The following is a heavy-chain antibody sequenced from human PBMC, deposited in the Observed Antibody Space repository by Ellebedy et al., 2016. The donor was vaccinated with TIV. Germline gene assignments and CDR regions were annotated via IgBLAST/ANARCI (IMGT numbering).Heavy chain of an antibody. CDR1: GFTVSSNY. D-gene: IGHD3-10*01. Sequence: PGGSLRLSCAASGFTVSSNYMSWVRQAPGKGLEWVPVIYSGGSTYYADSVKGRFTISRHNSKTTLYLQMNSLRAEDTAVYYCARESMVRGVIYLPRYFDLWGRGTLVTVSS. CDR2: IYSGGST. V-gene: IGHV3-53*04. J-gene: IGHJ2*01. CDR3: ARESMVRGVIYLPRYFDL.